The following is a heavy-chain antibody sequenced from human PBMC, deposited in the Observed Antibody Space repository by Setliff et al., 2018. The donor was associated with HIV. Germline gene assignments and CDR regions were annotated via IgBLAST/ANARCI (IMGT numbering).Heavy chain of an antibody. Sequence: ASVKVSCKTSEYDINDQYINWVRQAPGQGLEWMGWINLNTGATKYAQKLQVRVTLTRDTSMTTAYMELRSLRTDDTAVYYCVRSPGSFISTDSTEAGDYWGQGTLVTVSS. CDR1: EYDINDQY. D-gene: IGHD3-22*01. CDR3: VRSPGSFISTDSTEAGDY. CDR2: INLNTGAT. V-gene: IGHV1-2*02. J-gene: IGHJ4*02.